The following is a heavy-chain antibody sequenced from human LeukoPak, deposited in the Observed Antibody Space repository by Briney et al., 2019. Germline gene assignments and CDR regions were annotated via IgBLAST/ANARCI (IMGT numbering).Heavy chain of an antibody. Sequence: KSGGSLRLSCAASGFTFSSYSMNWVRQAPGKGLEWVSSISSSSSYIYYADSVKGRFTISRDNAKNSLYLQMNSLRAEDTAVFYCVSARLYSGIQYLDCWGQGTLVTVSS. CDR3: VSARLYSGIQYLDC. D-gene: IGHD5-12*01. CDR1: GFTFSSYS. V-gene: IGHV3-21*01. J-gene: IGHJ4*02. CDR2: ISSSSSYI.